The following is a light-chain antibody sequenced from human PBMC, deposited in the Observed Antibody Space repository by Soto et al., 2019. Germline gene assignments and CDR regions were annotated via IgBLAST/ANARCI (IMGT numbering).Light chain of an antibody. V-gene: IGKV3-20*01. CDR3: QQYGSSPPP. CDR2: GAS. Sequence: EIVLTQSPGTLSLSPGERATLSCRASQSVSSSYLAWYQQKPGQAPRLLIYGASSRATGIPDRFSGSGSGTDFTLTISRLEPEDFAVYYSQQYGSSPPPFGQGTKVEIK. J-gene: IGKJ1*01. CDR1: QSVSSSY.